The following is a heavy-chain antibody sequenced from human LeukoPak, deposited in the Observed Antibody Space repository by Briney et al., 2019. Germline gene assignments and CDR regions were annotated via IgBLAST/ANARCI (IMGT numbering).Heavy chain of an antibody. Sequence: GGSLRLSCAGSGFTFSSYGMTWVRQAPGKGLEWVSAISADGHNTYYTDSVKGRFTISRDNSRNTLYLQMNSPRAEDTAIYYCAKEGSMKGAFDIWGQGTMVTVSS. J-gene: IGHJ3*02. CDR2: ISADGHNT. CDR1: GFTFSSYG. V-gene: IGHV3-23*01. CDR3: AKEGSMKGAFDI. D-gene: IGHD3-10*01.